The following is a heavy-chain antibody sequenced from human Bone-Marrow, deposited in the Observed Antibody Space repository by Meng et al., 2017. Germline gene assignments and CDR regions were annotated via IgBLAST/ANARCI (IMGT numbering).Heavy chain of an antibody. CDR2: ISYDGSNK. V-gene: IGHV3-30*07. J-gene: IGHJ4*02. CDR3: AKGKRGLPYFDY. Sequence: GGSLRLSCAASGFTFSSYAMHWVRQAPGKGLEWVAVISYDGSNKYYADSVKGRFTISRDNSKNTLYLQMNSLRAEDTAVYYCAKGKRGLPYFDYWGQGTLVTVSS. D-gene: IGHD3-16*01. CDR1: GFTFSSYA.